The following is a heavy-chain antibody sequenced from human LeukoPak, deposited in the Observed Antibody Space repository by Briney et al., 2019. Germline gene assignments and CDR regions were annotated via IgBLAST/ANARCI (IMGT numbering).Heavy chain of an antibody. CDR2: RSYDGSNK. V-gene: IGHV3-30*10. Sequence: PGGSLRLSCAASGFTFSTYAVHWVRQAPGKGLEWVSVRSYDGSNKYYTDSVKGRFTISRDNSKNTLYLQMNSLRAEDTAVYYCARDPATYSSGRWGGFEYWGQGTLVTVSS. CDR1: GFTFSTYA. CDR3: ARDPATYSSGRWGGFEY. D-gene: IGHD6-19*01. J-gene: IGHJ4*02.